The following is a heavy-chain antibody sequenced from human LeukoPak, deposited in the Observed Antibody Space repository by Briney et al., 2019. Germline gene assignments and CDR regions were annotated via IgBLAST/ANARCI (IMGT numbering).Heavy chain of an antibody. J-gene: IGHJ5*02. V-gene: IGHV4-30-2*01. CDR3: ARGMENVSLGWGLRRWFDP. Sequence: SETLSLTCTVSGGSISSGGYYWSWIRQPPGKGLEWIGYIYHSGSTYYNPSLKSRVTISVDRSKNQFSLKLSSVTAADTAVYYWARGMENVSLGWGLRRWFDPWGQGTLVTVSS. D-gene: IGHD3-16*01. CDR2: IYHSGST. CDR1: GGSISSGGYY.